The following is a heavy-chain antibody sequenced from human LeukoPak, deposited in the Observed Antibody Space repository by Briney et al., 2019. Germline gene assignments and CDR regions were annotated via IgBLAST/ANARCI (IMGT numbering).Heavy chain of an antibody. Sequence: ASVKVSCKASGYTFTSYYMHWVRQAPGHGLEWMGIINPSGGSTSYAQKFQGRVTMTRDTSTSTVYMELSSLRSEDTAVYYCARDHCSGGSCSERYFDYWGQGTLVTVSS. V-gene: IGHV1-46*01. D-gene: IGHD2-15*01. J-gene: IGHJ4*02. CDR1: GYTFTSYY. CDR2: INPSGGST. CDR3: ARDHCSGGSCSERYFDY.